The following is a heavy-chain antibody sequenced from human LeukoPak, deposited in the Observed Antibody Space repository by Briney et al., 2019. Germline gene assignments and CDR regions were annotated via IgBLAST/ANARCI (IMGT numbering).Heavy chain of an antibody. V-gene: IGHV3-23*01. CDR1: GFTFSDYG. J-gene: IGHJ4*02. CDR3: AKGRIAPDY. CDR2: ISGRGDKK. Sequence: GGSLRFSCGASGFTFSDYGMSWVRQAPGKGLEWVSGISGRGDKKYYADSVKGRFTISRDNSKNTVYLQMNSLGGEDTAVYYCAKGRIAPDYWGQGTLVTVSS. D-gene: IGHD6-13*01.